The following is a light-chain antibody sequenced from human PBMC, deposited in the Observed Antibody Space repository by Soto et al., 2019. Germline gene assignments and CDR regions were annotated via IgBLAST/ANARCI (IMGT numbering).Light chain of an antibody. V-gene: IGLV2-14*01. CDR2: DVS. Sequence: QLVLTQPASVSGSPGQSITISCTGTSSGVGGYNYVSWYQQHPGKAPKLMIYDVSNRPSGVSNRFSGSKSGNTASLTISGLQAEDEADYYCSSYTSSSTLEFGGGTKLTVL. J-gene: IGLJ2*01. CDR1: SSGVGGYNY. CDR3: SSYTSSSTLE.